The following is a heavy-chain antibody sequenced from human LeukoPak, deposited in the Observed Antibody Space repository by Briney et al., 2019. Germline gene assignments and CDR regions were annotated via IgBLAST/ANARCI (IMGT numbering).Heavy chain of an antibody. V-gene: IGHV4-34*01. CDR2: INHSGST. CDR3: ARVDYDFWSGYYDY. CDR1: GVSFSGYY. Sequence: PSETLSLTCAVYGVSFSGYYWSWIRQPPGKGLEWIGEINHSGSTNYNPSLKSRVTISVDTSKNQFSLKLSSVTAADTAVYYCARVDYDFWSGYYDYWGQGTLVTVSS. J-gene: IGHJ4*02. D-gene: IGHD3-3*01.